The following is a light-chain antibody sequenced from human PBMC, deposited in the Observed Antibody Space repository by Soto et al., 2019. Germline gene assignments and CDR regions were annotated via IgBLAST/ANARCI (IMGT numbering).Light chain of an antibody. V-gene: IGKV1-39*01. CDR2: AES. Sequence: DIQMTQSPSSLSASVGDRVTITCRASQSISTSLNWYQQKPGKAPKFLIYAESSLQSRVTSRFSGSGSGTDFTHTISTPHPEDFATYYCQQSDSTPRTFGQGTTVEIK. CDR1: QSISTS. J-gene: IGKJ1*01. CDR3: QQSDSTPRT.